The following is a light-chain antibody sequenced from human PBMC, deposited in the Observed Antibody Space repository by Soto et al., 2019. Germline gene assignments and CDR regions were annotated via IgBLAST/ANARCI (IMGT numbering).Light chain of an antibody. V-gene: IGKV1-5*01. CDR2: DAS. J-gene: IGKJ3*01. Sequence: DIQMTQSPSTLAASVGARVTITCRASPNINRWLAWYQQKPGKAPKVLIYDASSLESGVPSRFSGSGSGTEFTLTFTSLQPDDFATYYCQQYDGYFGPGTKVDFK. CDR1: PNINRW. CDR3: QQYDGY.